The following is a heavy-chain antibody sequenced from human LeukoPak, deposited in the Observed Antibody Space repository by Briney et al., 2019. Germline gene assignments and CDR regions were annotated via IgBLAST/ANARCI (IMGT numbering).Heavy chain of an antibody. J-gene: IGHJ5*02. CDR1: DDSITMYY. CDR3: ARVVEFSNYWFDP. D-gene: IGHD1-26*01. V-gene: IGHV4-59*01. CDR2: IYYSGST. Sequence: SETLSLTCSVSDDSITMYYWTWIRQSPGKGLEWIANIYYSGSTNYNPSLKSRVTISIDTSKNQFSLKLNSVTAADTAVYYCARVVEFSNYWFDPWGHGTLVTVSS.